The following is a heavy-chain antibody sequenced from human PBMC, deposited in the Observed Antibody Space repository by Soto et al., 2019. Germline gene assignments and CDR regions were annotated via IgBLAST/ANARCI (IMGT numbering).Heavy chain of an antibody. D-gene: IGHD1-26*01. V-gene: IGHV3-30*18. J-gene: IGHJ4*02. CDR3: AKALDGSGTSPEF. CDR1: GFTLSSYG. Sequence: PGGSLSLSCAASGFTLSSYGMHWVHQAPGKGLEWDAVISYDGSNKYYADSVKGRFTFSRDNSKNKLYLQMNSLRAKDTAVYYCAKALDGSGTSPEFWGQGILVTVSS. CDR2: ISYDGSNK.